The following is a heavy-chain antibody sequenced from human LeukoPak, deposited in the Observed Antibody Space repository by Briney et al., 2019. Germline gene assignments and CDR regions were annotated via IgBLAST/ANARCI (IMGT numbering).Heavy chain of an antibody. V-gene: IGHV3-30*18. J-gene: IGHJ4*02. D-gene: IGHD6-6*01. CDR1: GFTFSSYG. CDR3: AKDRIAARWCLDY. Sequence: GRSLRLSCAASGFTFSSYGMHWVRQAPGKGLEWVAVISYDGSNKYYADPVKGRFTISRDNSKNTLYLQMNSLRAEDTAVYYCAKDRIAARWCLDYWGQGTLVTVSS. CDR2: ISYDGSNK.